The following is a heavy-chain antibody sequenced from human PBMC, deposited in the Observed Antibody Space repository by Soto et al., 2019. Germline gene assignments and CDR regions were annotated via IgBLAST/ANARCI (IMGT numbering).Heavy chain of an antibody. CDR3: ANLVEMATMGFDY. CDR2: ISGSGGST. D-gene: IGHD5-12*01. V-gene: IGHV3-23*01. Sequence: GGSLSLSCAASEVTFSSYAMSWVRHALGKGLEWVSAISGSGGSTYYADSVKGRFTISRDNSKNTLYLQMNSLRAQDTVVYYCANLVEMATMGFDYWGQGTLVTVSS. CDR1: EVTFSSYA. J-gene: IGHJ4*02.